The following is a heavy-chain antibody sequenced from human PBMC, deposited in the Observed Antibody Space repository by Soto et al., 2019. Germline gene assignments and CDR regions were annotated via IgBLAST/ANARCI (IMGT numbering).Heavy chain of an antibody. CDR2: ISGSGGST. CDR3: AKSGPYGDPDYYYYYGMDV. Sequence: EVQLLESGGGLVQPGGSLRLSCAASGFTFSSYAMSWVRQAPGKGLEWVSAISGSGGSTYYADSVKGRFTISRDNSKKTLYLQMHSPRAEDTAVYYWAKSGPYGDPDYYYYYGMDVWGQGPTVTVSS. CDR1: GFTFSSYA. J-gene: IGHJ6*02. V-gene: IGHV3-23*01. D-gene: IGHD4-17*01.